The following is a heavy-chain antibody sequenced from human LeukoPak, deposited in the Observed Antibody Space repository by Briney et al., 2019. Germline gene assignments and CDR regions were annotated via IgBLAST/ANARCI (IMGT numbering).Heavy chain of an antibody. V-gene: IGHV3-7*01. CDR1: GFTFSSYW. CDR3: ARGPLVPAANSYYYYYMDV. J-gene: IGHJ6*03. Sequence: GGSLRLSCAASGFTFSSYWMSWVRQAPGKGLEWVANIKQDGSEKYYVDSVKGRFTISRDNAKNSLYLQMNSLRAEDTAVYYCARGPLVPAANSYYYYYMDVWGKGTTVTISS. D-gene: IGHD2-2*01. CDR2: IKQDGSEK.